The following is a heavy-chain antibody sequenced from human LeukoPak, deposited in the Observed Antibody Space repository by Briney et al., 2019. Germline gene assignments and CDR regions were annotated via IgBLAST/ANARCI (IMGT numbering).Heavy chain of an antibody. Sequence: GGSLRLSCAASGFSFNTYDLSWVRQAPGKGVEWVSYISSSASTIFYADSVKGGFTISRDNAKDSLFLQMNSLRAEDTAIYYCARDGDGYISDSWGQGTLVTVSS. CDR3: ARDGDGYISDS. CDR2: ISSSASTI. V-gene: IGHV3-48*03. CDR1: GFSFNTYD. J-gene: IGHJ4*02. D-gene: IGHD5-24*01.